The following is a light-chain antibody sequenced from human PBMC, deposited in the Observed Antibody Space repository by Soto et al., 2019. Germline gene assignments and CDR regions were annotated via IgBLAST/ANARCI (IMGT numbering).Light chain of an antibody. Sequence: QSVLTQPASVSGSPGQSITISCTGTSSDVGGYNYVSWYQQHPGKAPKLMIYEVNNRPSGVSNRFSGSKSGNTASLTISGLQAEDEADYYCNSYTSSTTYVLGTGTKVTV. J-gene: IGLJ1*01. CDR1: SSDVGGYNY. CDR3: NSYTSSTTYV. V-gene: IGLV2-14*01. CDR2: EVN.